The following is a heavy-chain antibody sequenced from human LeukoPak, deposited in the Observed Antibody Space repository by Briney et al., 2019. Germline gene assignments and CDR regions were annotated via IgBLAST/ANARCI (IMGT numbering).Heavy chain of an antibody. D-gene: IGHD2/OR15-2a*01. CDR1: GFTFSSSG. V-gene: IGHV3-21*03. CDR3: ARDFYDGFALDY. J-gene: IGHJ4*02. Sequence: PGGSLRLSCAASGFTFSSSGISWVRQAPGKGLEWVSFIFSSSTYIYYTDSVKGRFTISRDNARNSLCLQMDNLRAEDTGVYYCARDFYDGFALDYWGQGTLVTVSS. CDR2: IFSSSTYI.